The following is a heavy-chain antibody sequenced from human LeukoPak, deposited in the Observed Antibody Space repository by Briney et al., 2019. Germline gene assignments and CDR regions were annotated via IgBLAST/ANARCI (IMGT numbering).Heavy chain of an antibody. CDR2: INPSGGST. CDR3: ARDRLVAVAGDSCDY. Sequence: ASVKVSCKASGYTFTSYYMHWVRQAPGQGLEWMGIINPSGGSTSYAQKFQGRVTMTRDTSTSTVYMELSSLRSEDTAVYYCARDRLVAVAGDSCDYWGQGTLVTVSS. V-gene: IGHV1-46*01. J-gene: IGHJ4*02. CDR1: GYTFTSYY. D-gene: IGHD6-19*01.